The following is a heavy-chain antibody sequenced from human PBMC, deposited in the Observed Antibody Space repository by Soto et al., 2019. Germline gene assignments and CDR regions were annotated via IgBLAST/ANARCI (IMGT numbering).Heavy chain of an antibody. V-gene: IGHV4-59*08. D-gene: IGHD1-26*01. Sequence: QVQLQESGPGLVRPSETLSLTCTVSSDSISSYYWIWIRQSPGKGLEWIGYTDYSGNTNYNPSLKSRVTISGDTSKNQLSLRPSSMTAADTAVYYCARSVGDPLYYLDYWGQGTLVTVSS. CDR2: TDYSGNT. CDR1: SDSISSYY. CDR3: ARSVGDPLYYLDY. J-gene: IGHJ4*02.